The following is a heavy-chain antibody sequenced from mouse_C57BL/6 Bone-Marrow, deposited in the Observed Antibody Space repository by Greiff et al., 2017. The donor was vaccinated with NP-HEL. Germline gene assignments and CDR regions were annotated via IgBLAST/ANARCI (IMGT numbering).Heavy chain of an antibody. V-gene: IGHV1-81*01. J-gene: IGHJ3*01. CDR1: GYTFTSYG. CDR2: IYPRSGNT. CDR3: ASYSNYERFAY. Sequence: VQLQQSGAELARPGASVKLSCKASGYTFTSYGISWVKQRTGQGLEWIGEIYPRSGNTYYNEKFKGKATLTADKSSSTAYMELRSLTSEDSAVDFCASYSNYERFAYWGQGTLVTVSA. D-gene: IGHD2-5*01.